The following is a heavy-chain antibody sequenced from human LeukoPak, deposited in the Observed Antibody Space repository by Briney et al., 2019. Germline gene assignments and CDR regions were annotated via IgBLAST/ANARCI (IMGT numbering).Heavy chain of an antibody. Sequence: SVKVSCKASGGSFSSYAISWVRQAPGQGLEWMGGIIPIFGTANYAQKFQGRVTITTDESTSTAYMELSSLRSEDTAVYYCARVHRSALTTVITPWYYYMDVWGKGTTVTVSS. CDR2: IIPIFGTA. CDR3: ARVHRSALTTVITPWYYYMDV. D-gene: IGHD4-17*01. CDR1: GGSFSSYA. V-gene: IGHV1-69*05. J-gene: IGHJ6*03.